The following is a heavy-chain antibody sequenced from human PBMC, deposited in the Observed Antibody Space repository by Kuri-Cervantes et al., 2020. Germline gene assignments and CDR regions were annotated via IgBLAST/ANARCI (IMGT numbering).Heavy chain of an antibody. J-gene: IGHJ4*02. CDR1: GYSFTSYG. CDR3: ARDRIFGVAITDY. CDR2: ISVYTGYT. D-gene: IGHD3-3*01. V-gene: IGHV1-18*01. Sequence: ASVKVSCKASGYSFTSYGISWVRQAPGQGLEWMGWISVYTGYTNYAQKFQGRVTMTTDTSTSTAYMELRSLRSDDTAVYYCARDRIFGVAITDYWGQGILVTVSS.